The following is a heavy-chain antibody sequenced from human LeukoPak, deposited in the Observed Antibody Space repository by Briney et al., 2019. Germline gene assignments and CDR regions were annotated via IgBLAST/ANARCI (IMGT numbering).Heavy chain of an antibody. D-gene: IGHD2-2*01. Sequence: PSETLSLTCTVSGYPISSGYYWGWIRQPPGKGLEWIGSIYHSGSTYYNSALKSRVTISVDTSKNQFSLKLRSVTAADTAVYYCARLTVPLRFDPWGQGTLVTVSS. V-gene: IGHV4-38-2*02. J-gene: IGHJ5*02. CDR1: GYPISSGYY. CDR2: IYHSGST. CDR3: ARLTVPLRFDP.